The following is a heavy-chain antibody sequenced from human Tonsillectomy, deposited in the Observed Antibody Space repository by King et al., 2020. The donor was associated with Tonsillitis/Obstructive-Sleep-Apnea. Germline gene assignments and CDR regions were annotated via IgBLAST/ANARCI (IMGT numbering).Heavy chain of an antibody. D-gene: IGHD3-3*01. CDR1: GFTFSSYG. J-gene: IGHJ6*03. CDR3: ARRTYDPCYYMDV. V-gene: IGHV3-33*01. Sequence: VQLVESGGGVVQPGRSLRLSCAASGFTFSSYGMHWVRQAPGKGLEWVAVIWYDGSNKYYADSVKGRFTISRDNSKNTLYLQMNSLRAEDTAVYYCARRTYDPCYYMDVWGKGTTVTVSS. CDR2: IWYDGSNK.